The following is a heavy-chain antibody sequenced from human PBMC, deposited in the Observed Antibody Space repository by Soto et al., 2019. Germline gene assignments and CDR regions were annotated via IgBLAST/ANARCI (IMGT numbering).Heavy chain of an antibody. V-gene: IGHV3-48*01. J-gene: IGHJ4*02. CDR3: ATGTDILTGSPFDS. CDR2: ISSSSSTI. D-gene: IGHD3-9*01. CDR1: GLTFRSDI. Sequence: PGGCLRLSGAAGGLTFRSDIMNWVRQAPGKGLEWVSYISSSSSTIYYADSVKGRFTISRDNAKNSLYLQMNSLRAEDTAVYYCATGTDILTGSPFDSWGQGT.